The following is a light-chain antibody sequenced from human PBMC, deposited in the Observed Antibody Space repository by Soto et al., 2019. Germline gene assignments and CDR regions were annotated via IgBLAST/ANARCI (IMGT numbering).Light chain of an antibody. Sequence: QSVLTQPPSASGSPGQSVTISCTGTSSDVGGYNYVSWYQQHPGKAPKLLIYEVTKRPSGVPDRFSGSKSGNTASLTVSGLQAEDEADDYCSSYAGSNKRVFGTGTKVTVL. CDR3: SSYAGSNKRV. CDR2: EVT. CDR1: SSDVGGYNY. V-gene: IGLV2-8*01. J-gene: IGLJ1*01.